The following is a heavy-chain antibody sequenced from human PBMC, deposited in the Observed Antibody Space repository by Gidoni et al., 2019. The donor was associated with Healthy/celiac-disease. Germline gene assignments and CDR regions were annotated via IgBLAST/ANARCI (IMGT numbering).Heavy chain of an antibody. V-gene: IGHV1-69*06. CDR3: ARDHGCNPGGYLDY. J-gene: IGHJ4*02. CDR2: FIRRVGTT. CDR1: GGTLRSYA. Sequence: HVQLFPSGAEVKTPGSWVPVSCQASGGTLRSYALSWVRQAPGKGVPWMSGFIRRVGTTNYAQRSQGRATITADKSTVTAHMGLSSLRSEDTAVYYCARDHGCNPGGYLDYWGQGTLVTVSS. D-gene: IGHD2-15*01.